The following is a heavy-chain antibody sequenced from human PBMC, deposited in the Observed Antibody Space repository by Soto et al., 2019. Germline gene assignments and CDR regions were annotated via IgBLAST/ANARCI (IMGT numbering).Heavy chain of an antibody. D-gene: IGHD6-19*01. V-gene: IGHV4-4*07. Sequence: SETLSLPCSVSGADINNYYCTWVRQPAGKGLESIGRISTSASINYNPSLKGRVTLSVDTSTNQVSLRLASVTAADTAIYYCARDREAGYNSFYGMDVWGQGTTVTVSS. J-gene: IGHJ6*02. CDR3: ARDREAGYNSFYGMDV. CDR2: ISTSASI. CDR1: GADINNYY.